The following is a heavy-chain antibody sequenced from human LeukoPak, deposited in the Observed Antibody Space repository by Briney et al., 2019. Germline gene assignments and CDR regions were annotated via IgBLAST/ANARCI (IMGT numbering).Heavy chain of an antibody. V-gene: IGHV3-23*01. CDR2: ISGSGDNT. J-gene: IGHJ4*02. CDR3: AKGGGGSCYSGSDY. D-gene: IGHD2-15*01. Sequence: PGGSLRLSCAASGFTFSSYAMSWVRQAPGKGLEWVSVISGSGDNTYYADSVKGRFTISRDNSKNTLYLQMNSLRAEDTAVYYCAKGGGGSCYSGSDYWGQGTLLTVYS. CDR1: GFTFSSYA.